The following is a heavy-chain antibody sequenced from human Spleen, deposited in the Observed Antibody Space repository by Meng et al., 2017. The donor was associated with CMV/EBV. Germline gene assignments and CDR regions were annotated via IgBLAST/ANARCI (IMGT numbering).Heavy chain of an antibody. CDR2: IRYDGSNK. J-gene: IGHJ6*02. Sequence: WVRQAPGKGLEWVAIIRYDGSNKYYADSVKGRFTISRDNSKNTLYLQMNSLRAEDTAVYYCAKDQEGIAAAGTLGVWAPDYYGMDVWGQGTTVTVSS. D-gene: IGHD6-13*01. V-gene: IGHV3-30*02. CDR3: AKDQEGIAAAGTLGVWAPDYYGMDV.